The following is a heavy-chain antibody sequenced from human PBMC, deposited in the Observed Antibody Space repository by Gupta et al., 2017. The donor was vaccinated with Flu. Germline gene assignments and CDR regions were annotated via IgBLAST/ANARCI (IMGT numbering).Heavy chain of an antibody. D-gene: IGHD2-2*01. V-gene: IGHV1-2*06. J-gene: IGHJ4*02. Sequence: PGQGLEWMGRMNPKSGGTKYAQKFQGRVTMTTDTSITTAYMELSSLRSDDTAVYYCARVGYCSTTSCYEPFDSWGQGTLLNVSS. CDR3: ARVGYCSTTSCYEPFDS. CDR2: MNPKSGGT.